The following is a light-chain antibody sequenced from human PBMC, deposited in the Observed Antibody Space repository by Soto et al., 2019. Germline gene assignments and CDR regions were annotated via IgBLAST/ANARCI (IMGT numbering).Light chain of an antibody. CDR1: QSVLYSSNNKNY. CDR2: WAS. J-gene: IGKJ4*01. Sequence: DIVMTQSPDSLAVSLGERATIHCKSSQSVLYSSNNKNYLAWYQQKPGQPPKLLIYWASTRESGVPDRFSGSGSGTDFTLTISSLQAEDVAVYYCQQYIRTPLTFGGGTKVEIK. CDR3: QQYIRTPLT. V-gene: IGKV4-1*01.